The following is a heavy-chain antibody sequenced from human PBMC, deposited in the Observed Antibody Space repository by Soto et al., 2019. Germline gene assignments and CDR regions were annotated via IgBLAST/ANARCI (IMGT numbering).Heavy chain of an antibody. CDR3: LRGGRRHRQLLPYYYSYGMDV. CDR2: IKHSGST. Sequence: SDTLCLTCAVYGGSFSGYYWSLVRQPPWKGLEWIGEIKHSGSTNYNPSLKSRVTQSVDTSKNQFSLKLSSVTAADTAVYYCLRGGRRHRQLLPYYYSYGMDVGGQGTPVTVS. J-gene: IGHJ6*02. V-gene: IGHV4-34*01. D-gene: IGHD2-2*01. CDR1: GGSFSGYY.